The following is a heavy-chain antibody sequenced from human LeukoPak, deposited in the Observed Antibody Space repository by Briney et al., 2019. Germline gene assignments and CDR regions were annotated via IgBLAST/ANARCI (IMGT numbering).Heavy chain of an antibody. J-gene: IGHJ3*02. CDR2: ISAYDGNT. CDR1: GYTFTSYG. D-gene: IGHD3-10*01. V-gene: IGHV1-18*01. CDR3: ARLLATGDAFDI. Sequence: ASVKVSCKASGYTFTSYGISWVRQAPGQGLEWMGWISAYDGNTNYAQKLQGRVTMTTDTSTSTAYMELRSLRSDDTAVYYCARLLATGDAFDIWGQGTMVTVSS.